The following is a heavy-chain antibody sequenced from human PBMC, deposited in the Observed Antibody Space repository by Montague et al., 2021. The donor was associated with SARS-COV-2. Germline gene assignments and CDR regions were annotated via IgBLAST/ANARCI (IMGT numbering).Heavy chain of an antibody. CDR2: IYYRGST. J-gene: IGHJ5*02. Sequence: SETLSLTCTVPNGSISSYYWSWVRQPPGKRLEWIGYIYYRGSTNYNPSLESRVTMSVDTAKNQFSLKLRSVTAADTAVYFCAREGLNNWFDPWGQGTLVIVSS. V-gene: IGHV4-59*01. CDR1: NGSISSYY. CDR3: AREGLNNWFDP.